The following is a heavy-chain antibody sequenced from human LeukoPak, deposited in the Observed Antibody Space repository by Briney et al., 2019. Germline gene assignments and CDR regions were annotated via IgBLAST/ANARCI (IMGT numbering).Heavy chain of an antibody. CDR3: ARGEEASRIAAAGDYYGMDV. CDR2: IYSGGST. Sequence: GGSLRLSCAASGFTVSSNYMSWVRQAPGKGLEWVSVIYSGGSTYYADSVKGRFTISRHNSKNTLYLQMNSLRAEDTAVYYCARGEEASRIAAAGDYYGMDVWGQGTTVTVSS. D-gene: IGHD6-13*01. J-gene: IGHJ6*02. CDR1: GFTVSSNY. V-gene: IGHV3-53*04.